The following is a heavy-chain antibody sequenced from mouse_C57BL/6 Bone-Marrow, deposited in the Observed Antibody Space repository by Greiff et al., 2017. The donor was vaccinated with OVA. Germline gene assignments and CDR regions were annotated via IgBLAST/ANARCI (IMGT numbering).Heavy chain of an antibody. J-gene: IGHJ3*01. V-gene: IGHV5-6*01. CDR1: GFTFSSYG. Sequence: EVHLVESGGDLVKPGGSLKLSCAASGFTFSSYGMSWVRQTPDKRLEWVANISSGGSYTYYPDSVKGRFTISRDNAKNTLFLQMSSLKSEDTAMYYCARLYSNRFAYWGQGTLVTVSA. CDR3: ARLYSNRFAY. CDR2: ISSGGSYT. D-gene: IGHD2-5*01.